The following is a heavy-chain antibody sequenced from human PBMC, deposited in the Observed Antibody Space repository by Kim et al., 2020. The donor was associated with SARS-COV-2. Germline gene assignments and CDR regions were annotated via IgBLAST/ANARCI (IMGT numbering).Heavy chain of an antibody. Sequence: GGSLRLSCAASGFTFSSYGMHWVRQAPGKGLEWVAVISYDGSNKYYADSVKGRFTISRDNSKNTLYLQMNSLRAEDTAVYYCARGAGYCSSTSCQTHAFDIWGQGTMVTVSS. V-gene: IGHV3-33*05. CDR1: GFTFSSYG. D-gene: IGHD2-2*01. J-gene: IGHJ3*02. CDR3: ARGAGYCSSTSCQTHAFDI. CDR2: ISYDGSNK.